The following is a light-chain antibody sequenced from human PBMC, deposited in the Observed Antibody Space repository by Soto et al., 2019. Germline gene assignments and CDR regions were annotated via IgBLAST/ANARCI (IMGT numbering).Light chain of an antibody. CDR3: SSYTSSSTLEVV. CDR1: SSDVGGYDY. V-gene: IGLV2-14*01. CDR2: EVS. J-gene: IGLJ2*01. Sequence: QSALTQPASVSGSPGQSITISCTGTSSDVGGYDYVSWYQQHPGKAPKLMIYEVSNRPSGVSNRFSGSKSGNTASLTISGLQGDDEADYYCSSYTSSSTLEVVFGGGTQLTVL.